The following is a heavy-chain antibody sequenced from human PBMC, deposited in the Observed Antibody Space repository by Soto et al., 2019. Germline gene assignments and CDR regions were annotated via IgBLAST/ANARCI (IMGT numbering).Heavy chain of an antibody. CDR1: GGSFSGYY. V-gene: IGHV4-34*01. Sequence: SETLSLTCAVYGGSFSGYYWSWIRQPPGKGLEWIGEINHSGSTNYNPSLKSRVTISVDTSKNQFSLKLSSVTAADTAVYYCARLTLRYYDFWSGYFRGDYYYYMDVWGKGTTVTVSS. D-gene: IGHD3-3*01. J-gene: IGHJ6*03. CDR3: ARLTLRYYDFWSGYFRGDYYYYMDV. CDR2: INHSGST.